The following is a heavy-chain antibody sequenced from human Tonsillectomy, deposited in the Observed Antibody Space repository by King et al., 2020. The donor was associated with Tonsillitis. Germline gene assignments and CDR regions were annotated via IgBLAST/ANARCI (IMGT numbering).Heavy chain of an antibody. Sequence: VQLQQWGAGLLKPSETLSLTCAVYGGSFSGYYWSWIRQPPGKGLEWIGEINHSGSANYNPSLKSRVTISVDTSKNQFSLKLSSVTAADTAVYYCARRGVGATSYFYYYMDVWGKGTTVTVSS. CDR3: ARRGVGATSYFYYYMDV. D-gene: IGHD1-26*01. CDR1: GGSFSGYY. J-gene: IGHJ6*03. CDR2: INHSGSA. V-gene: IGHV4-34*01.